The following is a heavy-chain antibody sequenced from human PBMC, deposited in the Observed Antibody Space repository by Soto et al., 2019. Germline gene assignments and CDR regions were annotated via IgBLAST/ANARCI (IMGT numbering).Heavy chain of an antibody. D-gene: IGHD1-26*01. CDR1: GYTFTGYY. V-gene: IGHV1-2*04. J-gene: IGHJ6*02. CDR3: ARAAPEAVGAPTPRGGMDV. CDR2: INPNSGGT. Sequence: QVQLVQSGAEVKKPGASVKVSCKASGYTFTGYYMHWVRQAPGQGLEWMGWINPNSGGTNYAQKFQGWVTMTRDTSISTAYMELSRLRSDDTAVYYCARAAPEAVGAPTPRGGMDVWGQVTTVTVSS.